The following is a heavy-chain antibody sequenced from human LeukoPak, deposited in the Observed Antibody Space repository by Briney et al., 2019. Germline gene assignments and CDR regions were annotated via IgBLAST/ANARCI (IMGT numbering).Heavy chain of an antibody. D-gene: IGHD2-2*01. V-gene: IGHV4-39*01. Sequence: PSETLSLTCTVSGGSISSSSYYWGWIRQPPGKGLEWIGSIYYSGSTYYNPSLKSRVTISVDTSKNQFSLKLSSVTAADTAVYYCARQDCSSTSCYGSYYYNGMDAWGQGTTVTVSS. CDR1: GGSISSSSYY. CDR3: ARQDCSSTSCYGSYYYNGMDA. CDR2: IYYSGST. J-gene: IGHJ6*02.